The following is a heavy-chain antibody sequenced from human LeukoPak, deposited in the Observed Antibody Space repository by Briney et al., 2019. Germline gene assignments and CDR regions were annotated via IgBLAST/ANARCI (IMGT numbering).Heavy chain of an antibody. V-gene: IGHV1-2*02. D-gene: IGHD5-18*01. CDR2: INPNSGDT. J-gene: IGHJ4*02. CDR3: ARVATTAIIIFGY. Sequence: ASVKVSCKASGYTFTGYYMHWVRQAPGQGLEWMGWINPNSGDTNYAPKFQGRVTMTRDTYIDTVYMELSRLRSDDTAVYYCARVATTAIIIFGYWGQGTLVTVSS. CDR1: GYTFTGYY.